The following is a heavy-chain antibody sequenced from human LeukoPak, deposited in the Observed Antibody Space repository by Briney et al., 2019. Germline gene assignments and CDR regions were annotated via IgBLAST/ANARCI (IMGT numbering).Heavy chain of an antibody. CDR3: AKGQETESRLDS. CDR2: IRHSDGNT. J-gene: IGHJ4*02. CDR1: GFTFSDYY. D-gene: IGHD1-1*01. Sequence: PGGSLRLSCAASGFTFSDYYMSWIRQAPGKGLEWVSGIRHSDGNTYYADSVKGRFTISSDKSKNILFLQMNSLRAEDTALYYCAKGQETESRLDSWGQGTLVTVSS. V-gene: IGHV3-23*01.